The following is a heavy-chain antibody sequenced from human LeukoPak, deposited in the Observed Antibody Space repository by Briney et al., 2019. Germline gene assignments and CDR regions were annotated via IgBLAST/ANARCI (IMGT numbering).Heavy chain of an antibody. CDR1: GYNFTSYG. V-gene: IGHV1-18*01. CDR2: ISAYNGNT. Sequence: GGSLQISCKGSGYNFTSYGISWVRQAPGQGLEWMGWISAYNGNTNYAQKLQGRVTMTTDTSTSTAYMELRSLRSDDTAVYYCARDHFSLLRYYYDSSGYYYGAAFDYWGQGTLVTVSS. J-gene: IGHJ4*02. CDR3: ARDHFSLLRYYYDSSGYYYGAAFDY. D-gene: IGHD3-22*01.